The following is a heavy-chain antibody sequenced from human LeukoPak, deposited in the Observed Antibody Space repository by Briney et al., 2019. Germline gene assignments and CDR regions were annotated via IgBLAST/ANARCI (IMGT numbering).Heavy chain of an antibody. CDR1: GGSMIDYY. V-gene: IGHV4-4*07. J-gene: IGHJ3*02. CDR2: IHTSGST. Sequence: PSETLSLSCTVSGGSMIDYYWSWIRQPAGKRLGWIGRIHTSGSTNYNPSLKSRVTMSVDTSNNQISLNLRSVTAADTAVYYCARDSSGRYYLDGFDIWGQGTMVTVSP. CDR3: ARDSSGRYYLDGFDI. D-gene: IGHD3-10*01.